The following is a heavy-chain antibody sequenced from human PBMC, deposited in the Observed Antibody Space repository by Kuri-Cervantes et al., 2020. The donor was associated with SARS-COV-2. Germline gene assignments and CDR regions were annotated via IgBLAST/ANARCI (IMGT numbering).Heavy chain of an antibody. CDR1: GFTFDDYG. CDR3: ARYPGYDSSGYHDY. Sequence: GGSLRLSCAASGFTFDDYGMSWVRQAPGKGLEWVSGINWNGGSTGYADSVMGRFTISRDNAKNSLYLQMNSLRAEDTALYHCARYPGYDSSGYHDYWGQGTLVTVSS. D-gene: IGHD3-22*01. V-gene: IGHV3-20*01. CDR2: INWNGGST. J-gene: IGHJ4*02.